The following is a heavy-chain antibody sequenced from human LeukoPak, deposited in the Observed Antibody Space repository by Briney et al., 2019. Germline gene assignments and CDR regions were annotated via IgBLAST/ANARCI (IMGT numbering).Heavy chain of an antibody. CDR3: AGTGYTGGWYAEGWLDP. CDR2: IIPIFGTA. Sequence: ASVKVSCKAPGGTFSHYAFSWVRQAPGQGLEWMGGIIPIFGTAKYAQNFQGRVTITADKSTSTAYMELSSLRSKDTAVYYCAGTGYTGGWYAEGWLDPWGQGTLVTVSS. V-gene: IGHV1-69*06. CDR1: GGTFSHYA. J-gene: IGHJ5*02. D-gene: IGHD6-19*01.